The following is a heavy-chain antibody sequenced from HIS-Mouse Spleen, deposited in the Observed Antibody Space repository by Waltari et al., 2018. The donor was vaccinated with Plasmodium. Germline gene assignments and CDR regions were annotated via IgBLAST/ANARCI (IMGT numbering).Heavy chain of an antibody. CDR2: IKQDGSEK. V-gene: IGHV3-7*01. D-gene: IGHD6-13*01. CDR3: ASSWYWYFDL. CDR1: GFSFRSSW. J-gene: IGHJ2*01. Sequence: EVHLVESGGGLVMPGGSLSLSCAAAGFSFRSSWMSWGRPAPGKGREWVANIKQDGSEKYYVDSVKGRFTISRDNAKNSLYLQMNSLRAEDTAVYYCASSWYWYFDLWGRGTLVTVSS.